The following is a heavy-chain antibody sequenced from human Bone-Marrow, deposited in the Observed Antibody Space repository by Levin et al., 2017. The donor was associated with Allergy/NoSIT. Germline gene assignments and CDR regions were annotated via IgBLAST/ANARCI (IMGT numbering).Heavy chain of an antibody. CDR1: GFTFSSYW. D-gene: IGHD3-10*01. CDR2: IKQDGSEK. Sequence: GGSLRLSCAASGFTFSSYWMSWVRQAPGKGLEWVANIKQDGSEKYYVDSVKGRFTISRDNAKNSLYLQMNSLRAEDTAVYYCARSPTLLWFGELFLDYYDYYMDVWGKGTTVTVSS. V-gene: IGHV3-7*04. CDR3: ARSPTLLWFGELFLDYYDYYMDV. J-gene: IGHJ6*03.